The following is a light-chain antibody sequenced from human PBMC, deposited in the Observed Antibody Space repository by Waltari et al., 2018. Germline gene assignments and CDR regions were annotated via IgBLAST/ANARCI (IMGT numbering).Light chain of an antibody. CDR3: QQRRNWPLT. CDR2: DTS. J-gene: IGKJ4*01. CDR1: QSVNWY. V-gene: IGKV3-11*01. Sequence: EIVLTQSPATLHLSPAERATLSCRASQSVNWYLAVYQHRTGQAPRLLIYDTSNRATGSPARFSGSWSETDFTLTISSLEPEDSAVYYCQQRRNWPLTFGGGTKVEIK.